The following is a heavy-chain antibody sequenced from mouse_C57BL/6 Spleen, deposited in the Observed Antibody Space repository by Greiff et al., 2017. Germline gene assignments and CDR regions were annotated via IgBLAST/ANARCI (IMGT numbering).Heavy chain of an antibody. V-gene: IGHV2-3*01. CDR3: AKLGFTTVVADYAMDY. J-gene: IGHJ4*01. Sequence: VKVVESGPGLVAPSQSLSITCTVSGFSLTSYGVSWVRQPPGKGLEWLGVIWGDGSTNYHSALISRLGISKDNSKSPVFLKLNSLQTDDTATYYCAKLGFTTVVADYAMDYWGQGTSVTVSS. D-gene: IGHD1-1*01. CDR2: IWGDGST. CDR1: GFSLTSYG.